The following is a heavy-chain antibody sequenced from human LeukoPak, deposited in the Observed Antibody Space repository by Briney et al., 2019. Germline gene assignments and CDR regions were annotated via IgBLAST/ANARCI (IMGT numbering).Heavy chain of an antibody. CDR2: ISPYNGKT. V-gene: IGHV1-18*01. Sequence: ASVKVSCKASGYTFTSYGIHWVRLAPGQGLEWMGWISPYNGKTNYAQKFQGRVTMTRDTSTTTVNMELRSLRSDDTAVYYCARVRLEYSSSSAKIWYFDLWGRGTLVTVSS. CDR3: ARVRLEYSSSSAKIWYFDL. J-gene: IGHJ2*01. D-gene: IGHD6-6*01. CDR1: GYTFTSYG.